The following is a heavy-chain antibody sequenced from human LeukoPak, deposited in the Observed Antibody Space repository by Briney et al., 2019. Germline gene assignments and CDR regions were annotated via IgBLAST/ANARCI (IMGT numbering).Heavy chain of an antibody. V-gene: IGHV1-18*01. D-gene: IGHD3-9*01. CDR1: GYTFTSYG. CDR2: ISAYNGNT. CDR3: ARDYGSYYDILTGYFPATYDY. J-gene: IGHJ4*02. Sequence: ASVKVSCKASGYTFTSYGISWVRQAPGQGLEWMGWISAYNGNTNYAQKLQGRVTMTTDTSTSTAYMELRSLRSGDTAVYYCARDYGSYYDILTGYFPATYDYWGQGTLVTVSS.